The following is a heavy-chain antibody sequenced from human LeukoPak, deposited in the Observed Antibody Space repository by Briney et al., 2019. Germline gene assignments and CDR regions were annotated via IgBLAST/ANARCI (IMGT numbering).Heavy chain of an antibody. Sequence: GRSLRLSCAASGFTFSSYGMHWVRQAPGKGLEWVAVIWYDGSNKYYADSVKGRFTISRDNSKNTLYLQMNSLRAEDTAVYYCARTPYYYDSSGYYPGAFDIWGQGTMVTVSS. CDR3: ARTPYYYDSSGYYPGAFDI. CDR2: IWYDGSNK. D-gene: IGHD3-22*01. CDR1: GFTFSSYG. V-gene: IGHV3-33*01. J-gene: IGHJ3*02.